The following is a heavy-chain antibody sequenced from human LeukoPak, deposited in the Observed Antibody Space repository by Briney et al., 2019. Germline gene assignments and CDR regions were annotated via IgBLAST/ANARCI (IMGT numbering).Heavy chain of an antibody. J-gene: IGHJ4*02. V-gene: IGHV3-23*01. CDR2: ISSSGGST. Sequence: GSRSPSCSASGFFLSSFSMSWVSQAPGKGLVWVSVISSSGGSTFYADSVKGRFTISRDNSKDTVYLQRNSPRAEDTAVYYCAKGTTVPTPRGGHLDDMYYWGQGTLVTVSS. CDR1: GFFLSSFS. CDR3: AKGTTVPTPRGGHLDDMYY. D-gene: IGHD4-23*01.